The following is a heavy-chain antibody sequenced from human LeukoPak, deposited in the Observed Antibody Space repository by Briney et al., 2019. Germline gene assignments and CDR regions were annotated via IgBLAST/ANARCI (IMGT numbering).Heavy chain of an antibody. CDR3: ARESRVHDAFDI. V-gene: IGHV3-11*04. CDR1: GFTFSDYY. J-gene: IGHJ3*02. CDR2: ISSSGSTI. Sequence: GGSLRLSCAASGFTFSDYYMSWIRQAPGKGLEWVSYISSSGSTIYYADSVKGRFTISRDNAKNSLYLQMNSLIAEDTAVYYCARESRVHDAFDIWGQGTMVTVSS. D-gene: IGHD1-1*01.